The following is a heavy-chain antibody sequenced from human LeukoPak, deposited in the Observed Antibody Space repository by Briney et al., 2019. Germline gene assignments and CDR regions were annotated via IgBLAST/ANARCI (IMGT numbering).Heavy chain of an antibody. V-gene: IGHV1-8*03. CDR2: MNPNSGNT. CDR3: ARGPRRYIVVVPAAREWYFDL. Sequence: ASVKVSCKASGYTFTSYDINWVRQSTGQALEWMGWMNPNSGNTGYAQKFQGRVTITRNTSISTAYMELSSLRSEDTAVYYCARGPRRYIVVVPAAREWYFDLWGRGTLVTVSS. J-gene: IGHJ2*01. CDR1: GYTFTSYD. D-gene: IGHD2-2*01.